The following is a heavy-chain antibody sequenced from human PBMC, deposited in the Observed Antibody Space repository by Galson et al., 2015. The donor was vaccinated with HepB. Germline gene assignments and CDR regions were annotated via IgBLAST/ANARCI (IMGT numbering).Heavy chain of an antibody. Sequence: SVKVSCKASGCTFTSYAMHWVRQAPGQRLEWMGWINAGNGNTKYSQKFQGRVTITRYTSASTAYMELSSLRSEDTAVYYCATDFVVVPAALGFGENDYWGQGSLVTVSS. CDR3: ATDFVVVPAALGFGENDY. V-gene: IGHV1-3*01. CDR1: GCTFTSYA. D-gene: IGHD2-2*01. CDR2: INAGNGNT. J-gene: IGHJ4*02.